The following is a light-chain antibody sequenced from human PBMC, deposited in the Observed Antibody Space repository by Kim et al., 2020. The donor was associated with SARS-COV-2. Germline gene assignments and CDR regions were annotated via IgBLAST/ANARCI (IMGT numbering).Light chain of an antibody. CDR3: QLRSNWAIF. J-gene: IGKJ5*01. CDR1: QCVSSY. CDR2: DAS. V-gene: IGKV3-11*01. Sequence: EIVLTQSPATLSLSPGERATHSCRASQCVSSYLAWYQQKPGHAPRLLVYDASNRATGIPARFSGGGSGTDFTLTISSLEPEDGAVYYYQLRSNWAIFFGQGTRLKI.